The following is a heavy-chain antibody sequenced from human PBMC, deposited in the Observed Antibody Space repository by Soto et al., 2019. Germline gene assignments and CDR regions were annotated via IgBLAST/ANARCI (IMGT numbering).Heavy chain of an antibody. J-gene: IGHJ4*02. CDR2: TSYDGSNS. Sequence: QVQLVESGGGVVQPGRSLRLSCAASGFTFSNYGMHWVRQAPGKGLEWVAVTSYDGSNSYYADSVKGRFTISRDNSKKTLYLQMNSLRAEDTAVYYCAKDWAQWLAFFDSWGPGTLVTVSS. V-gene: IGHV3-30*18. CDR1: GFTFSNYG. CDR3: AKDWAQWLAFFDS. D-gene: IGHD6-19*01.